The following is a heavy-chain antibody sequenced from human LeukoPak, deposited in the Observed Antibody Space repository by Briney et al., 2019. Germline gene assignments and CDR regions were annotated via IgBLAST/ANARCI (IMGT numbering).Heavy chain of an antibody. V-gene: IGHV4-4*09. Sequence: PSETLSLTCTVSGGSISSYYWSWIRQPPGKGLEWIGYIYTSGSTNYNPSLKSRVTISVDTSKNQFSLKLSSVTAADTAVYYCARHYKYYDSSGYLYWGQGTLVTVSS. CDR1: GGSISSYY. CDR2: IYTSGST. CDR3: ARHYKYYDSSGYLY. J-gene: IGHJ4*02. D-gene: IGHD3-22*01.